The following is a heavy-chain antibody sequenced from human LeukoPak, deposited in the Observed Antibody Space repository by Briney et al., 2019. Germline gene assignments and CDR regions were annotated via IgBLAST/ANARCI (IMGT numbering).Heavy chain of an antibody. J-gene: IGHJ4*02. CDR3: TTYWFSSPCGGDCYLFDH. CDR2: IKSKTEGGTT. V-gene: IGHV3-15*01. D-gene: IGHD2-21*02. Sequence: GSLRLSCVASGFTFINAWMSWVRQAPGKGLEWVGRIKSKTEGGTTDYVAPVKGRFTISRDDSKNTVYLQMNSLKSEDTAVYYCTTYWFSSPCGGDCYLFDHWGQGTLVTVSS. CDR1: GFTFINAW.